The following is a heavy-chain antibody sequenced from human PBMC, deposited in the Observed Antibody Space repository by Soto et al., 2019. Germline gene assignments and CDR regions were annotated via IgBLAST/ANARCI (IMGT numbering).Heavy chain of an antibody. Sequence: SETLSLTCTVSGGSISSSSYYWGWIRQPPGKGLEWIGSIYYSGSTYYNPSLKSRVTISVDTSKNQFSLKLSSVTAADTAVYSCGRGGATLLYYYGMDVGAQGTTVTVPS. D-gene: IGHD5-12*01. J-gene: IGHJ6*02. CDR1: GGSISSSSYY. CDR3: GRGGATLLYYYGMDV. CDR2: IYYSGST. V-gene: IGHV4-39*01.